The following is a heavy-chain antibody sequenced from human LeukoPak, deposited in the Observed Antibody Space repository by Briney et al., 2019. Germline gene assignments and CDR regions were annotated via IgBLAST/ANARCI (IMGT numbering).Heavy chain of an antibody. D-gene: IGHD3-10*01. CDR3: ATSMVRGVGAAGLFDY. V-gene: IGHV4-39*01. CDR1: GGSISSSSYY. J-gene: IGHJ4*02. Sequence: SETLSLTCTVSGGSISSSSYYWGWIRQPPGKGLEWIGSIYYSGSTYYNPSLKSRVTISVDTSKNQFSLKLSSVTAAETAVYYCATSMVRGVGAAGLFDYWGQGTLVTVSS. CDR2: IYYSGST.